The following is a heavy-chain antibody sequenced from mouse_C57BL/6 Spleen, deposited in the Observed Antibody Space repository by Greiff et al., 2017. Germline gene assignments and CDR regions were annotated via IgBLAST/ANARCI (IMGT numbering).Heavy chain of an antibody. Sequence: QVQLQQSGAELVKPGASVKLSCKASGYTFTEYTIHWVKPRSGQGLEWIGWFYPGSGSIKYNEKFKDKATLTADKSSSTVYMELSRLTSEDSAVYFCARHEGGYYGSSRKGYFDVWGTGTTVTVSS. CDR2: FYPGSGSI. CDR1: GYTFTEYT. V-gene: IGHV1-62-2*01. J-gene: IGHJ1*03. CDR3: ARHEGGYYGSSRKGYFDV. D-gene: IGHD1-1*01.